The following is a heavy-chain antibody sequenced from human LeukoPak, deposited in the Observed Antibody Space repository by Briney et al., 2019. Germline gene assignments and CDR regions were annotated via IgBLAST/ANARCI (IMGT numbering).Heavy chain of an antibody. CDR1: GGTFSSYA. J-gene: IGHJ4*02. V-gene: IGHV1-18*01. D-gene: IGHD6-19*01. Sequence: AASVKVSCKASGGTFSSYAISWVRQAPGQGLEWMGWISAYNGNTNYAQKLQGRVTMTTDTSTSTAYMELRSLRSDDTAVYYCARSGGKYSSGWWPYWGQGTLVTVSS. CDR3: ARSGGKYSSGWWPY. CDR2: ISAYNGNT.